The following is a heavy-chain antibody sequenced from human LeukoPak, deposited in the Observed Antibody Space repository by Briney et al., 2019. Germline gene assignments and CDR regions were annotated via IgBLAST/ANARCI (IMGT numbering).Heavy chain of an antibody. CDR2: IRNDGSND. D-gene: IGHD5-12*01. V-gene: IGHV3-30*02. CDR3: ARGPSGYHNP. Sequence: GGSLRLSCAASGFPFSHHGMPWVRQATGKGLEWVAFIRNDGSNDYYADSVKGRFTISRDNYKNTLYLQMNSLRAEDTAVYYGARGPSGYHNPGGQGTLVSVSS. J-gene: IGHJ4*02. CDR1: GFPFSHHG.